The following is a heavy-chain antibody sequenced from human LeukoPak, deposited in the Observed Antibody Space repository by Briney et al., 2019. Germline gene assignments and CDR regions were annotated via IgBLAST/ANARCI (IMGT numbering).Heavy chain of an antibody. CDR1: GYTFTDYY. Sequence: ASVKVSCKASGYTFTDYYTHWVRQAPGQGLEWMGWINPNSGATNYPQKFQGRGTMTRDRSISTAYMELNRLRSDDTAVYYCARAGYCSGGSCYGGMNYWGQGTLVTVSS. V-gene: IGHV1-2*02. D-gene: IGHD2-15*01. CDR3: ARAGYCSGGSCYGGMNY. J-gene: IGHJ4*02. CDR2: INPNSGAT.